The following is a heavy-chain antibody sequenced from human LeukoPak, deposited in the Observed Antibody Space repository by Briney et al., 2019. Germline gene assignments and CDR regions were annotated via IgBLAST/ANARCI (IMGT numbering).Heavy chain of an antibody. CDR1: GYTFTSYA. CDR3: ARGGVLRITNYWFDP. CDR2: INAGNGNT. J-gene: IGHJ5*02. D-gene: IGHD3-10*01. Sequence: ASVTVSCTASGYTFTSYAMHWVRQAPGQRLEWMGWINAGNGNTKYSQEFQGRVTITRDTSASTAYMELSSLRSEDTAVYYCARGGVLRITNYWFDPWGQGTLVTVSS. V-gene: IGHV1-3*03.